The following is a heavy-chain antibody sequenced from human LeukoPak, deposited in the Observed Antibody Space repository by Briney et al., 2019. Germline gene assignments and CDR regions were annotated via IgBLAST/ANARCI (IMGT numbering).Heavy chain of an antibody. CDR2: IRYGGSNK. CDR1: GFTFSSYG. Sequence: GGSLRLSCAASGFTFSSYGMHWVRQAPGKGLEWVAFIRYGGSNKYYADSVKGRFTISRDNSKNTLYLQMNSLRAEDTAVYYCAKARPGVDSYNPFDYWGQGTLVTVSS. V-gene: IGHV3-30*02. CDR3: AKARPGVDSYNPFDY. J-gene: IGHJ4*02. D-gene: IGHD5-18*01.